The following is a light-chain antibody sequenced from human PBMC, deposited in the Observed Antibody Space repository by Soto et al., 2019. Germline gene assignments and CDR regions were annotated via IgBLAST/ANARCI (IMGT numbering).Light chain of an antibody. V-gene: IGLV1-47*01. Sequence: QSVLTHPPSASGTPGQKVAISCSGSGSNIGSNYVYWYQQLPGTAPKLLIYKNNQRPSGVPDRFSGSKSDTSASLAISGLRSEDEADYYCAAWDDSLSGHLFGTGTKVTVL. CDR1: GSNIGSNY. CDR2: KNN. J-gene: IGLJ1*01. CDR3: AAWDDSLSGHL.